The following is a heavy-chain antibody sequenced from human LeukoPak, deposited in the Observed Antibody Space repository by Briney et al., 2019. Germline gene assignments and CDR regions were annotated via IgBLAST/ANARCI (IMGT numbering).Heavy chain of an antibody. V-gene: IGHV3-23*01. CDR3: ASDPTYYDILTGYYRAEFDY. CDR1: GFTFSSYA. D-gene: IGHD3-9*01. CDR2: ISGSGGST. Sequence: GGSLRLSCAASGFTFSSYAMSWVRQAPGKGLEWVSAISGSGGSTYYADSVKGRFTISRDNSKNTLYLQMNSLRAEDTAVYYCASDPTYYDILTGYYRAEFDYWGQGTLVTVSS. J-gene: IGHJ4*02.